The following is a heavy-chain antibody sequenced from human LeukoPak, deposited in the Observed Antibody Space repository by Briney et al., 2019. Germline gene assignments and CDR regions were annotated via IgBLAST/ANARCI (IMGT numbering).Heavy chain of an antibody. J-gene: IGHJ4*02. CDR2: ISYDGSNK. D-gene: IGHD6-19*01. V-gene: IGHV3-30*18. Sequence: GRSLRLSCAASGFIFSNSAMHWVRQAPGKGLEWVAVISYDGSNKYYADSVKGRFTISRDNSKNTLYLQMNSLRAEDTAVYYCAKDIEEWLVKGGGCLDYWGQGTLVTVSS. CDR1: GFIFSNSA. CDR3: AKDIEEWLVKGGGCLDY.